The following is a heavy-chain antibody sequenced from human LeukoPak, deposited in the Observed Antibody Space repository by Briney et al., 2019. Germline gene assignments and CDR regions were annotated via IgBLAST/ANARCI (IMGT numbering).Heavy chain of an antibody. J-gene: IGHJ5*02. CDR3: APLYGSGGGFDP. D-gene: IGHD2-15*01. V-gene: IGHV3-48*03. CDR2: ISSSGSTI. Sequence: GGSLRLSCAASGFTFSSYEMNWVRQAPGKGLEWVSYISSSGSTIYYADSVKGRFTISRDNAKNSLYLQMNSLRAEDTAVYYCAPLYGSGGGFDPWGQGTLVTVSS. CDR1: GFTFSSYE.